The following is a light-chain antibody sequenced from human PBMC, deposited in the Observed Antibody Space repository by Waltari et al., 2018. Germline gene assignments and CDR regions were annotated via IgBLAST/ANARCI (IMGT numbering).Light chain of an antibody. CDR1: QSISSW. Sequence: DILMTQSPSTLSASVGDRLTITCRASQSISSWLAWYLQQPGKAPKLLIDKASSLETGVPSRFSGSGSGTEFTLTISNLQPDDFATYYCQQYNTYSTFGQGTKVEIK. CDR2: KAS. CDR3: QQYNTYST. V-gene: IGKV1-5*03. J-gene: IGKJ1*01.